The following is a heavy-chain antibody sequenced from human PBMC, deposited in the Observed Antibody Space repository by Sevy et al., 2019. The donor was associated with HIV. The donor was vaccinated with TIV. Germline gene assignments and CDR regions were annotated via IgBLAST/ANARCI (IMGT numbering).Heavy chain of an antibody. J-gene: IGHJ6*03. CDR1: GFTFSNSA. CDR2: IRGSGDGI. Sequence: GGSLRLSCVASGFTFSNSAMSWVRQAPAKGLQWVSFIRGSGDGIFYADSAKGRFTISRDNSKNTLYLQMNALRVEDTAVYYCVKRKLLRDYFYYMDVWGKGTTVTVSS. CDR3: VKRKLLRDYFYYMDV. V-gene: IGHV3-23*01.